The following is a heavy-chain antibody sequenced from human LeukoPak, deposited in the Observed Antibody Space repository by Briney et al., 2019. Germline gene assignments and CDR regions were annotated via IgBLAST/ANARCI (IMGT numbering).Heavy chain of an antibody. Sequence: ASVKVSCKASGYTFTGYYMHWVRQAPGQGLEWMGWINPNSGGTNYAQKSQGRVTMTRDTSISTAYMELSRLRSDDTAVYYCATGSITIFGVVIKSIDYWGQGTLATVSS. D-gene: IGHD3-3*01. CDR1: GYTFTGYY. J-gene: IGHJ4*02. CDR3: ATGSITIFGVVIKSIDY. CDR2: INPNSGGT. V-gene: IGHV1-2*02.